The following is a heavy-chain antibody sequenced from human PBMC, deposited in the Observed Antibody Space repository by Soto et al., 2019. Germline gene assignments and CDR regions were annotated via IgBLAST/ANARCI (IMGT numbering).Heavy chain of an antibody. CDR2: VYYNENT. Sequence: LSLTCSVSGGSISSFTYYWGWIRQPPGKGLEWIGTVYYNENTYYNPPLKSRVTITVDTAKNQFSLNLRSVTAADTAMYFCARRERYYGSPGWFDPWGPGTLVTVSS. J-gene: IGHJ5*02. V-gene: IGHV4-39*01. D-gene: IGHD3-10*01. CDR1: GGSISSFTYY. CDR3: ARRERYYGSPGWFDP.